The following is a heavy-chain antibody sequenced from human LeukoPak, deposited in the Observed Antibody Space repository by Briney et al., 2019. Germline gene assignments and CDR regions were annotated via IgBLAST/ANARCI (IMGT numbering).Heavy chain of an antibody. CDR3: ATNTFYDFLTEYSRRGAFDI. J-gene: IGHJ3*02. V-gene: IGHV1-24*01. CDR1: GYILSDLS. CDR2: FDPEDGER. D-gene: IGHD3-9*01. Sequence: ASVKVSCKVSGYILSDLSINWVRQAPGKGLEWMGGFDPEDGERIYAQKFQGRVTMTEDTTTDTAYMELSSLRSEDTAVYYCATNTFYDFLTEYSRRGAFDIWGQGTLVTVSS.